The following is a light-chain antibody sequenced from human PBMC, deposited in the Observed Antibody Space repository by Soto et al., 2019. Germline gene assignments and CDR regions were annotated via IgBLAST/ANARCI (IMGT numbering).Light chain of an antibody. CDR3: SSYTRSSTLGV. Sequence: QSALTQPASVSGSPGQSITISCTGTSSDVGVYNYVSWYQQHPGKAPKLMIFDVSNRPSGVSNRFSGSKSGNTASLTISGVQAADEADYYCSSYTRSSTLGVFGTGTKLTVL. CDR1: SSDVGVYNY. CDR2: DVS. J-gene: IGLJ1*01. V-gene: IGLV2-14*01.